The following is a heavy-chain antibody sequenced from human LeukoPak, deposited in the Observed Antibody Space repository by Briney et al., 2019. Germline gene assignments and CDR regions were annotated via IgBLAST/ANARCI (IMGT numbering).Heavy chain of an antibody. CDR1: GGSISSSSYY. CDR3: ATIYSYGFRSEY. Sequence: SETLSLTCTVSGGSISSSSYYWGWIRQPPGKGLEWIGSIYYSGSTYYNPSLKSRVTISVDTSKNQFSLKLSSVTAADTAVYYCATIYSYGFRSEYWGQGTWSPSPQ. V-gene: IGHV4-39*01. D-gene: IGHD5-18*01. J-gene: IGHJ4*02. CDR2: IYYSGST.